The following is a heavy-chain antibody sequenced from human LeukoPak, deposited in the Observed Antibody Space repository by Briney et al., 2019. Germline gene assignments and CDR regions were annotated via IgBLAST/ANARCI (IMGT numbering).Heavy chain of an antibody. CDR3: ANYCSSSSCRTRRAFDI. Sequence: PSETLSLTCSVSDGSISSSSYYWGWIRQPPGKGLEWIGSIYYSGSTYYSPSLKSRVAISVDTSKNQFSLKLSSVTAADTAVYYCANYCSSSSCRTRRAFDIWGQGTMVTVSS. CDR2: IYYSGST. CDR1: DGSISSSSYY. D-gene: IGHD2-2*01. J-gene: IGHJ3*02. V-gene: IGHV4-39*01.